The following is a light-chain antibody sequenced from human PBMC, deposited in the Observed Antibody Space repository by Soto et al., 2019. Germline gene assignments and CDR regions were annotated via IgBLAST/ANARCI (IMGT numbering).Light chain of an antibody. CDR3: QSYDSSHVV. V-gene: IGLV1-40*01. J-gene: IGLJ2*01. CDR1: SSNIGAGYD. Sequence: QSVLTQPPSVSGAPGQRVTISCTGSSSNIGAGYDVHWYQQLPGTAPKHLIYGNSNRPSGVPDRFSGSKSGTSASLAITGLQAEDEADYYCQSYDSSHVVFGGGTKVTVL. CDR2: GNS.